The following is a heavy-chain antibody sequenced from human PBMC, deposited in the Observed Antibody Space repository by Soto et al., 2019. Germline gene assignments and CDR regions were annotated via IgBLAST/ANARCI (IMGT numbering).Heavy chain of an antibody. Sequence: SVKVSCKASGFTFTSSAVQWVRQARGQRLEWIGWIVVGRGNTNYDQKFQERVTITRDMSTSTAYMELSSLRSEDTAVYYCAADYGDYSFIYYYYGMDVWGQGTTVTVSS. V-gene: IGHV1-58*01. CDR2: IVVGRGNT. CDR1: GFTFTSSA. D-gene: IGHD4-17*01. J-gene: IGHJ6*02. CDR3: AADYGDYSFIYYYYGMDV.